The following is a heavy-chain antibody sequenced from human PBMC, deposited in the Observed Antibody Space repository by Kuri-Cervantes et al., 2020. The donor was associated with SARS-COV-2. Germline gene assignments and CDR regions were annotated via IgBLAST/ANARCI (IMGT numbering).Heavy chain of an antibody. CDR3: AKDHQYYYDSSGYYYFGY. Sequence: ETLSLTCAASGFTFSSHAMIWVRQAPGKGLEWVSSISGSGGATYYADSAKGRFTISRDNSKNTLYLQMNSLRAEDTAVYYCAKDHQYYYDSSGYYYFGYWGQGTLVTVSS. D-gene: IGHD3-22*01. V-gene: IGHV3-23*01. CDR1: GFTFSSHA. CDR2: ISGSGGAT. J-gene: IGHJ4*02.